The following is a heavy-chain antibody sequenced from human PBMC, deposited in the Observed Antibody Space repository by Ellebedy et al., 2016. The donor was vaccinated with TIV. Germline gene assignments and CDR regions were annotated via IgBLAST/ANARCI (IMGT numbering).Heavy chain of an antibody. CDR3: VKCGARVGSTYCQHDAFDI. V-gene: IGHV3-7*03. CDR1: GFTFSNYW. J-gene: IGHJ3*02. Sequence: PGGSLRLSCAASGFTFSNYWMTWVRQAPGKGPECVANIKQDGSEKYYVDSVKGRFTISRDNAKNTLYLQMSSLRAEDTAVYYCVKCGARVGSTYCQHDAFDIWGQGTMVTISS. CDR2: IKQDGSEK. D-gene: IGHD2-2*01.